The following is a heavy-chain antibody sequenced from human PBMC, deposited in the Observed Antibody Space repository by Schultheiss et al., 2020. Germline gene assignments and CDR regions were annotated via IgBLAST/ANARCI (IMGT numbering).Heavy chain of an antibody. CDR1: GFTFSSYG. CDR3: AKDLSDYGDYLGMDV. J-gene: IGHJ6*02. Sequence: GESLKISCAASGFTFSSYGMHWVRQAPGKGLEWVSYISSSGSTIYYADSVKGRFTISRDNAKNSLYLQMNSLRAEDTAVYYCAKDLSDYGDYLGMDVWGQGTTVNGYS. V-gene: IGHV3-48*04. D-gene: IGHD4-17*01. CDR2: ISSSGSTI.